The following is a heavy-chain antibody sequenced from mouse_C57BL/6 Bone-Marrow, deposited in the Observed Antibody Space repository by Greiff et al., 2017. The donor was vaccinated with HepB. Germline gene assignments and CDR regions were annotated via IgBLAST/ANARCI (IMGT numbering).Heavy chain of an antibody. V-gene: IGHV1-64*01. CDR3: ARDCAGAWFAY. J-gene: IGHJ3*01. CDR1: GYTFTSYW. CDR2: IHPNSGST. Sequence: VQLQQPGAELVKPGASVKLSCKASGYTFTSYWMHWVKQRPGQGLEWIGMIHPNSGSTNYNEKFKSKATLTVDKSSSTAYMQLSSLTSEDSAVYYCARDCAGAWFAYWGQGTVVTVSA.